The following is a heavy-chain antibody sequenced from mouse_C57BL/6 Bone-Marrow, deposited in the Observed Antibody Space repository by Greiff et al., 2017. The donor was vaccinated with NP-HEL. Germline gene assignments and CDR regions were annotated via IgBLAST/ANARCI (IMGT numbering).Heavy chain of an antibody. Sequence: QVQLQQSGPELVKPGASVKISCKASGYSFTSYYIHWVKQRPGQGLELIGWIYPGSGNTKYNEKFKGKATLTADTSSSTAYMQPSSLTSEDSAVYYCARIITTVYYYAMDYWGQGTSVTVSS. J-gene: IGHJ4*01. CDR2: IYPGSGNT. CDR3: ARIITTVYYYAMDY. D-gene: IGHD1-1*01. CDR1: GYSFTSYY. V-gene: IGHV1-66*01.